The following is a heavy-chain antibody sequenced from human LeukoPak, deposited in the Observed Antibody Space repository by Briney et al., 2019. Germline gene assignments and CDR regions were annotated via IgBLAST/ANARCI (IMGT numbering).Heavy chain of an antibody. CDR2: INHSGST. D-gene: IGHD3-3*01. CDR3: ARHLRRRNENYDFWSGYYSS. J-gene: IGHJ4*02. Sequence: SETLSLTCAVYGGSFSGYYWSWIRQPPGKGLEWIGEINHSGSTNYNPSLKSRVTISVDTSKNQFSLKLSSVTAADTAVYYCARHLRRRNENYDFWSGYYSSWGQGTLVTVSS. CDR1: GGSFSGYY. V-gene: IGHV4-34*01.